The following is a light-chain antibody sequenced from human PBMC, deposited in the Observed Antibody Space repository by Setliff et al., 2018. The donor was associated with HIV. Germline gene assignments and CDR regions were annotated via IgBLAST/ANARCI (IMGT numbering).Light chain of an antibody. CDR3: ISYTTSSLCL. J-gene: IGLJ1*01. V-gene: IGLV2-14*03. CDR1: SSDFGYYNY. Sequence: QSALAQPAPVSGSPGQSITISCTGTSSDFGYYNYVSWYQQHPGKAPKLMIYDVSSRPSGVSNRFSGSKSGNTASLTISGLQAEDEADYYCISYTTSSLCLFGSGTKVTVL. CDR2: DVS.